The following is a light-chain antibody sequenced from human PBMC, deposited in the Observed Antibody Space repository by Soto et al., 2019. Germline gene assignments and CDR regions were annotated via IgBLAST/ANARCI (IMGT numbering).Light chain of an antibody. Sequence: QSVLTQPPSVSGAPGQRVTISCTGSSSNIGTGYDVHWYQQLPGTTPKLLIYANNNRPSGVPDRFSGSKSGTSASLAITGLQADDDDDYYCQSYDSSMSCYVFGTGTKLTVL. J-gene: IGLJ1*01. CDR1: SSNIGTGYD. CDR3: QSYDSSMSCYV. CDR2: ANN. V-gene: IGLV1-40*01.